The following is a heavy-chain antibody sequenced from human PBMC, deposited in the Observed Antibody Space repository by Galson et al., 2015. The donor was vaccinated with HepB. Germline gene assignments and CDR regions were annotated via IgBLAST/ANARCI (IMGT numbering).Heavy chain of an antibody. Sequence: SLRLSCAASGFTFSSFDMHWVRQAPGKGLEWVALVSYDRTTKYYADSVKGRFTISGDDSKNTLFLQMNSLRADDTAVYYCAKERSPYCSTSGCYPLDSWGQGTLVTVSS. CDR1: GFTFSSFD. CDR2: VSYDRTTK. D-gene: IGHD2-2*01. J-gene: IGHJ4*02. V-gene: IGHV3-30*18. CDR3: AKERSPYCSTSGCYPLDS.